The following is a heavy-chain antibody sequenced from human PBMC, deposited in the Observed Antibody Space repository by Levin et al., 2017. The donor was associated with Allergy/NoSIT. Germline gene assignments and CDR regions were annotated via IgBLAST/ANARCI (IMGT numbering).Heavy chain of an antibody. D-gene: IGHD3-22*01. CDR1: GFTFSIYS. CDR2: ITGSSTNI. J-gene: IGHJ3*02. V-gene: IGHV3-48*01. CDR3: VRDNYYDGSGDYHAFDI. Sequence: GESLKISCAASGFTFSIYSMNWVRQAPGKGLEWVSHITGSSTNIQYGDSVKGRFTISRDNAKNSLFLLMSSLSAEDTAMYYCVRDNYYDGSGDYHAFDIWGQGTMVTVFS.